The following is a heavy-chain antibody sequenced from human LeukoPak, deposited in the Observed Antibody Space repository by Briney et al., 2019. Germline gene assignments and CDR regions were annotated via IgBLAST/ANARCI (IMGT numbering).Heavy chain of an antibody. CDR2: INPNSGGT. Sequence: ASVKVSCKASGYTFTSYAMNWVRQAPGQGLEWMGRINPNSGGTNYAQKFQGRVTMTRDTSISTAYMELSRLRSDDTAVYYCARARGYYYGSGSYPDVWGQGTTVTVSS. D-gene: IGHD3-10*01. CDR3: ARARGYYYGSGSYPDV. CDR1: GYTFTSYA. J-gene: IGHJ6*02. V-gene: IGHV1-2*06.